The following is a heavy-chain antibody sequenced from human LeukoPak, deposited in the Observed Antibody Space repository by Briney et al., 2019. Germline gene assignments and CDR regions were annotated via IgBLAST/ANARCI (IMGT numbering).Heavy chain of an antibody. CDR2: IRGNGATT. V-gene: IGHV3-23*01. D-gene: IGHD6-19*01. CDR1: GIIFSSHA. Sequence: GGSLRLSCAASGIIFSSHAMTWVRQAPGKGLEWVAAIRGNGATTDYADSVKGRFTISRDNSKSTLYLQMNSLRAEDTAVYYCAKAYHDSGCLIDYWGQGTLVTVSS. J-gene: IGHJ4*02. CDR3: AKAYHDSGCLIDY.